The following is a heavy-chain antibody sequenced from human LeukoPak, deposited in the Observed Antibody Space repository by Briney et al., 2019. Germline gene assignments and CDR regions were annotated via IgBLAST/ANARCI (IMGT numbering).Heavy chain of an antibody. J-gene: IGHJ4*02. CDR1: GFTFSSNY. Sequence: GGSLRLSCAASGFTFSSNYMSWVRQAPGKGLEWVSVIYSGGSTYYADSVKGRFTISRDNSKNTLYLQMNSLRAEDTAVYYCARDSLYCSGGSCTDYWGQGTLVTVSS. D-gene: IGHD2-15*01. CDR2: IYSGGST. CDR3: ARDSLYCSGGSCTDY. V-gene: IGHV3-66*01.